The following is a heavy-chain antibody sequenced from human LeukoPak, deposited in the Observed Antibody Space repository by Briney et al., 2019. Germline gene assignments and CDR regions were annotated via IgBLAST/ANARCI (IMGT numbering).Heavy chain of an antibody. CDR1: GGSINSNNYY. CDR3: AGEGAAAIDY. D-gene: IGHD6-13*01. CDR2: IYSSGSA. V-gene: IGHV4-39*07. Sequence: SETLSLTCTVSGGSINSNNYYWGWIRQPPGKGLEWIGSIYSSGSAYYNPSLKSRVTISVDTSKNQFSLKLSSVTAADTAVYYCAGEGAAAIDYWGQGTLVTVSS. J-gene: IGHJ4*02.